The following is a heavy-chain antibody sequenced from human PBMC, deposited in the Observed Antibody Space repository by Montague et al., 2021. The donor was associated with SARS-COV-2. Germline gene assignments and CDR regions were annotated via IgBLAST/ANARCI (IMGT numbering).Heavy chain of an antibody. D-gene: IGHD3-10*01. V-gene: IGHV4-34*01. CDR1: GGSFSGYY. J-gene: IGHJ6*02. CDR3: AVNYGSGSYSTYYYGMDV. CDR2: INHSGST. Sequence: SETLSLTCAVYGGSFSGYYWSWIRQPSGKGLEWIGEINHSGSTNYNPSLKSRVTISVDTSKNQFSLKLSSVTAADTAVYYCAVNYGSGSYSTYYYGMDVWGQGTTVTVSS.